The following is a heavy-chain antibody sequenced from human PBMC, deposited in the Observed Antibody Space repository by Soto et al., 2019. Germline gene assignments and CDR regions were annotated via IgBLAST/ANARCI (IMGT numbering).Heavy chain of an antibody. CDR2: TYYRSKWYN. Sequence: PSQTLSLTCAISGDSVSSNSAAWNLIRQSPSRGLEWLGRTYYRSKWYNDYAVSVKSRITINPDTSKNQFSLQLNSVTPEDTAVYYCARASWSSGWGATLDAFDIWGQGTMVTVSS. CDR3: ARASWSSGWGATLDAFDI. CDR1: GDSVSSNSAA. J-gene: IGHJ3*02. V-gene: IGHV6-1*01. D-gene: IGHD6-19*01.